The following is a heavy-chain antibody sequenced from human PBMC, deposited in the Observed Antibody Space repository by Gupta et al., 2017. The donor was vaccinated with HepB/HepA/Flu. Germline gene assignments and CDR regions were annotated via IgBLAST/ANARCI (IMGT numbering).Heavy chain of an antibody. CDR1: GFTLSNAW. J-gene: IGHJ4*02. V-gene: IGHV3-15*01. CDR2: IKRKADGETR. D-gene: IGHD3-22*01. CDR3: TTEGADYYDSIGTSFDY. Sequence: EVQLVESGGGLVEPGGSLRLSCAASGFTLSNAWMSWVRQVQGKGLEWVGHIKRKADGETREYAAPVRGRFTISRDDSKNTLNLQMNGLKTDDTAVYYCTTEGADYYDSIGTSFDYWGQGTLGTVSS.